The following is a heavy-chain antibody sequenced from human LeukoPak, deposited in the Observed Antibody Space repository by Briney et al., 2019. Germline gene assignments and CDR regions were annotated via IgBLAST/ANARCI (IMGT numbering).Heavy chain of an antibody. CDR3: ARSYAWPDLHSFDY. CDR1: GGSFSGYY. J-gene: IGHJ4*02. V-gene: IGHV4-34*01. CDR2: INHSGST. Sequence: SETLSLTCAVYGGSFSGYYWSWIRQPPGKGLEWIGEINHSGSTNYNPSLKSRVTISVDTSKNQFSLKLSSVTAADTAVYYCARSYAWPDLHSFDYWGQGTLVTVSS.